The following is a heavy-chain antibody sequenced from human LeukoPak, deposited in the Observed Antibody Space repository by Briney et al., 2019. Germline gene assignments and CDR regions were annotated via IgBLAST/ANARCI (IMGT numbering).Heavy chain of an antibody. Sequence: MTGGSLRFSCAASGFTFSNAWMSWVRQAPGKGLEWVGRIKSKTDGGTTDYAAPVKGRFTISRDDSKNTLYLQMNSLKTEDTAVYYCTTGLVPFDAFDIWGQGTMVTVSS. CDR3: TTGLVPFDAFDI. D-gene: IGHD2-8*02. V-gene: IGHV3-15*01. CDR2: IKSKTDGGTT. CDR1: GFTFSNAW. J-gene: IGHJ3*02.